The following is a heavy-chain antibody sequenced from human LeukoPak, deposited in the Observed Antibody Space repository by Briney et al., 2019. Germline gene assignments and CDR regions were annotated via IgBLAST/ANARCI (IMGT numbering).Heavy chain of an antibody. CDR1: GGTFSSYA. CDR3: ASWSLYDYYYYYMDV. Sequence: SVKVSCKASGGTFSSYAISWVRQAPGQGLEWMGRIIPIFGTANYAQKFQGRVTITTDESTSAAYMELSSLRSEDTAVYYCASWSLYDYYYYYMDVWGKGTTVTVSS. V-gene: IGHV1-69*05. D-gene: IGHD3-3*01. J-gene: IGHJ6*03. CDR2: IIPIFGTA.